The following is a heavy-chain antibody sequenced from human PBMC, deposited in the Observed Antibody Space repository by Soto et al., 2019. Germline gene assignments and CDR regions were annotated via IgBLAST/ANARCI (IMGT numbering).Heavy chain of an antibody. Sequence: QVPLVESGRGVVRPGRSLRLSRAATGLRFSTHGMHWVRQAPGQGLEWVAVIVNDGSEQQYADSVKGRFTISRDNARHILELQRNNLRAEDTSLYDCARDHREVDNGFDLWGQGTLVTVSS. J-gene: IGHJ5*02. CDR3: ARDHREVDNGFDL. V-gene: IGHV3-33*01. CDR1: GLRFSTHG. CDR2: IVNDGSEQ.